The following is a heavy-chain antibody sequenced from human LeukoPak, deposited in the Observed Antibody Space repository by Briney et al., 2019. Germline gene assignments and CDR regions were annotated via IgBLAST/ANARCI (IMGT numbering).Heavy chain of an antibody. Sequence: PSETLSLTCAVYGGSFSGYYWSWIRQPPGKGLEWIGEINHSGSTNYNPSLKSRVTISVDTSKNQFSLKLSSVTAADTAVYYCARLIVGATYFDYWGQGTLVIVSS. J-gene: IGHJ4*02. D-gene: IGHD1-26*01. CDR3: ARLIVGATYFDY. CDR2: INHSGST. V-gene: IGHV4-34*01. CDR1: GGSFSGYY.